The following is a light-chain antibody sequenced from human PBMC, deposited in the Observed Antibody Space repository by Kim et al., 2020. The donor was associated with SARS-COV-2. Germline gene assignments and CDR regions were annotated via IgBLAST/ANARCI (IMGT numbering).Light chain of an antibody. Sequence: GQRITISCSGSSSNIGSNYVYWYQQLPGTAPKLLIYRNNQRPSGVPDRFSGSKSGTSASLAISGLRSEDEADYYCAAWDDSLSGWVFGGGTRLTVL. CDR1: SSNIGSNY. V-gene: IGLV1-47*01. CDR3: AAWDDSLSGWV. CDR2: RNN. J-gene: IGLJ3*02.